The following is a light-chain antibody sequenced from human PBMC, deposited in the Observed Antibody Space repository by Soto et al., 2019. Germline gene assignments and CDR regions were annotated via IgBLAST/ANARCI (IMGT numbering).Light chain of an antibody. J-gene: IGKJ1*01. V-gene: IGKV3-15*01. CDR1: QSVSSN. CDR3: QQYNNWPQT. Sequence: EIVMTQSPATLSVSPGERATLSCRASQSVSSNLAWYQQKPGQAPRLLIYGASTRATGIPARFSGSGSGTVFTLTFSILQSEDFAVYYCQQYNNWPQTFGQGTKVDIK. CDR2: GAS.